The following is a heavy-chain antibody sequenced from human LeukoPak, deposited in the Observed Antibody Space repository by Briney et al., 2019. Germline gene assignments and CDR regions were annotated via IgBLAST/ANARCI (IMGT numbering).Heavy chain of an antibody. CDR1: GYTFTGHA. CDR3: AKGGWVAVTGMDS. J-gene: IGHJ4*02. Sequence: ASVKVSCTASGYTFTGHAMNWVRQAPGQGPEWMGYINTKTGNPTYAQGFTGRFVFSLDTSVSTAYLQISSLKPEDTGVYYCAKGGWVAVTGMDSWGQGTLVTVSS. D-gene: IGHD6-19*01. CDR2: INTKTGNP. V-gene: IGHV7-4-1*02.